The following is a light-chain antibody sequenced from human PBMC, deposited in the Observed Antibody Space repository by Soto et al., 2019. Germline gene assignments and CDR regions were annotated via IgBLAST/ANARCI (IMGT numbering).Light chain of an antibody. J-gene: IGKJ1*01. CDR2: GAS. CDR3: QQYNNWPPAWT. CDR1: QSVRSN. Sequence: EIGMTQSPAALSVSPGETATLSCRASQSVRSNLAWYQQKPGQSPRLLIYGASTRATGIPARFSGSGSGAQFTLTISSLQSEDFAVYYCQQYNNWPPAWTFGQGTKV. V-gene: IGKV3-15*01.